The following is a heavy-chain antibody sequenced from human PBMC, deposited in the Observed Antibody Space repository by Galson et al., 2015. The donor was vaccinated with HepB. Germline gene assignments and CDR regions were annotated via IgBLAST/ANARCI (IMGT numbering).Heavy chain of an antibody. CDR3: AREAPGRGFYTADF. J-gene: IGHJ4*02. CDR1: GFIFNNYA. V-gene: IGHV3-23*01. D-gene: IGHD3-3*01. CDR2: IRASGDRT. Sequence: SLRLSCAVSGFIFNNYAMSWVRQAPGKGLEWVSAIRASGDRTYYTGSVQGRFTISRDNSKSTVYMQMNSLRAEDTAVYFCAREAPGRGFYTADFWGQGTLVTVSS.